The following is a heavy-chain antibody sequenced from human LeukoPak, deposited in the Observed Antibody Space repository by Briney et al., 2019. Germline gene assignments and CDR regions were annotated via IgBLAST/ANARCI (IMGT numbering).Heavy chain of an antibody. V-gene: IGHV4-31*03. D-gene: IGHD3-10*01. CDR2: IYYSGST. CDR1: GGSISSGGYY. Sequence: SETLSLTCTVSGGSISSGGYYWSWIRQHPGKGLEWIGYIYYSGSTYYNPSLKSRVTISVDTSKNQFSLKLSSVTAADTAVYYCARARDSYGSGSYCFDPWGRGTLVTVSS. J-gene: IGHJ5*02. CDR3: ARARDSYGSGSYCFDP.